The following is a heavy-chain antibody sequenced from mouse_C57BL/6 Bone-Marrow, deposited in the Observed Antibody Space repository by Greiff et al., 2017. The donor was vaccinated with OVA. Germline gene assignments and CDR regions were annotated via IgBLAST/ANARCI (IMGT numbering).Heavy chain of an antibody. J-gene: IGHJ3*01. CDR1: GYTFTSYW. CDR2: IDPSDSYT. Sequence: QVQLQQPGAELVRPGTSVKLSCKASGYTFTSYWMHWVKQRPGQGLEWIGVIDPSDSYTNYNQKFKGNATLTVDTSSSTAYMQLSSLTSEDSAVYYCARSPWFAYWGQGTLVTVSA. V-gene: IGHV1-59*01. CDR3: ARSPWFAY.